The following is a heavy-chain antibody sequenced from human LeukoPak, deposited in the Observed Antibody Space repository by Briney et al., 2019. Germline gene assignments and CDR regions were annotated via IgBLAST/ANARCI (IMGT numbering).Heavy chain of an antibody. CDR3: ARGYCSSTSCSSFDY. D-gene: IGHD2-2*01. V-gene: IGHV3-30*04. CDR1: GFTFSSYA. Sequence: GSLRLSRAASGFTFSSYAMHWVRQAPGKGLEWVAVISYDGSNKYYADSVKGRFTISRDNSKNTLYLQMNSLRAEDTAVYYCARGYCSSTSCSSFDYWGQGTLVTVSS. J-gene: IGHJ4*02. CDR2: ISYDGSNK.